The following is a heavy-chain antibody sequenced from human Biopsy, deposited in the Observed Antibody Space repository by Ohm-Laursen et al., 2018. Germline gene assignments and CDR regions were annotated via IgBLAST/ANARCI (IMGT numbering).Heavy chain of an antibody. CDR3: ARVPAYPSIDGYYGLDL. D-gene: IGHD3-9*01. CDR2: INPNSGNA. Sequence: SSVKVSCKASGYSFTSYYMHWVRQAPGHGLEWMGWINPNSGNANYAQSFQGRLTVTRDTSISTAYMELTSLTFDDTAIYYCARVPAYPSIDGYYGLDLWGQGTTVIVSS. J-gene: IGHJ6*02. CDR1: GYSFTSYY. V-gene: IGHV1-2*02.